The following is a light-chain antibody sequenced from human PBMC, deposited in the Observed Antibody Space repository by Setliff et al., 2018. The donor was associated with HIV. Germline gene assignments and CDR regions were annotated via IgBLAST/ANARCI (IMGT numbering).Light chain of an antibody. V-gene: IGLV2-14*03. CDR2: DVG. J-gene: IGLJ1*01. CDR3: SSYRTNSLAYV. CDR1: NSDIGNYSY. Sequence: QSVLTQPASVSGSPGQSITISCSGTNSDIGNYSYVSWYQQHSGKAPKLIIYDVGNRPSGVSNRFSGSKSGNTASLAISGLQAEDEGDYYCSSYRTNSLAYVFGTGTKGTVL.